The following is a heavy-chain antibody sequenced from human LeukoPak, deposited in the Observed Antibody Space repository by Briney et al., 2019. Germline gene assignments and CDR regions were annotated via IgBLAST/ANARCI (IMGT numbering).Heavy chain of an antibody. CDR3: ARGKAAAGEYNWFDP. Sequence: SETLSLTCAVYGGSFSGYYWSWIRQPPGKGLEWIGEINHSGSTNYNPSLKSRVTISADTSKNQFSLKLSSVTAADTAVYYCARGKAAAGEYNWFDPWGQGTLVTVSS. J-gene: IGHJ5*02. CDR2: INHSGST. V-gene: IGHV4-34*01. D-gene: IGHD6-13*01. CDR1: GGSFSGYY.